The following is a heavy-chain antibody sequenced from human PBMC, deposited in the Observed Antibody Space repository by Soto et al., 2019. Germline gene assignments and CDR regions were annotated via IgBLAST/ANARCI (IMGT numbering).Heavy chain of an antibody. J-gene: IGHJ4*02. CDR2: IVPIVDTS. CDR3: VRVVAIPGYPDN. V-gene: IGHV1-69*13. Sequence: GASVKVSCKNSGGTLSSYAISWVRQAPGQGLEWMGGIVPIVDTSTYAQKFQGRVTITADESTSTVYMELSSLRSDDTAVYYCVRVVAIPGYPDNWGQGTLVTVSS. D-gene: IGHD5-12*01. CDR1: GGTLSSYA.